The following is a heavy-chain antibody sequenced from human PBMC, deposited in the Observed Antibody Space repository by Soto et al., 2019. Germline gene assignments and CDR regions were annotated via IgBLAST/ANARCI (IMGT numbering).Heavy chain of an antibody. D-gene: IGHD2-8*01. CDR3: AKRHGAGGHINY. J-gene: IGHJ4*02. CDR2: VIIGGST. Sequence: DVQLLESGGGLVQPEGSLRLSCAASGFTFSSYAMGWVRQGPGKGLEWVAVVIIGGSTHYADSVRGRFNIYRDNSKNTLYLQKNSLTAEDTAVYFCAKRHGAGGHINYWGQGSLVNVSS. CDR1: GFTFSSYA. V-gene: IGHV3-23*01.